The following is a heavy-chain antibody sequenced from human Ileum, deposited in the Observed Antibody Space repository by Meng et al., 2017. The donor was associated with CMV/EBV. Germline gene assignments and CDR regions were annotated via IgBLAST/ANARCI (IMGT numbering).Heavy chain of an antibody. J-gene: IGHJ4*02. CDR2: VRSDDNAM. CDR3: AKDRGVGGAIDS. D-gene: IGHD3-10*01. CDR1: GFSFSDYY. Sequence: SCAASGFSFSDYYMIWIRQAPGRGLEWISYVRSDDNAMFYADSVKSRFTISRDNAKNSLSLQMNSLRAEDTAVYYCAKDRGVGGAIDSWGQGTLVTVSS. V-gene: IGHV3-11*01.